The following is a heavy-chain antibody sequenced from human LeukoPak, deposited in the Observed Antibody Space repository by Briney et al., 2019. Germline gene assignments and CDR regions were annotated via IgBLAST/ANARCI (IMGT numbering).Heavy chain of an antibody. CDR1: GGSISTYY. CDR2: VDHTGST. CDR3: ARGRVSSSTWYSTYYYFFYMDF. J-gene: IGHJ6*03. V-gene: IGHV4-59*01. D-gene: IGHD4-11*01. Sequence: SETLSLTCTVSGGSISTYYWSWIRQPPGKRLEWIGYVDHTGSTKFNPSLNGRVSISRDTSNNFFSLRLRSVTAADTAVYFCARGRVSSSTWYSTYYYFFYMDFWGKGTTVTVSS.